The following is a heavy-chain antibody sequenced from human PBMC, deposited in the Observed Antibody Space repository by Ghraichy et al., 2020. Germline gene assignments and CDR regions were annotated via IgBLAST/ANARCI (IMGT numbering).Heavy chain of an antibody. V-gene: IGHV3-21*01. Sequence: GGSLRLSCAASGFTFSSYSMNWVRQAPGKGLEWVSSISSSSSYIYYADSVKGRFTISRDNAKNSLYLQMNSLRAEDTAVYYCASQGTTVTTPCDYWGQGTLVTVSS. D-gene: IGHD4-17*01. J-gene: IGHJ4*02. CDR3: ASQGTTVTTPCDY. CDR2: ISSSSSYI. CDR1: GFTFSSYS.